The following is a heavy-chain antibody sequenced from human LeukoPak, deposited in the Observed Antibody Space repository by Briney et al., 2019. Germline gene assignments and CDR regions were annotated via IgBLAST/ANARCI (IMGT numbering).Heavy chain of an antibody. CDR3: ARESGSYRDAFDI. D-gene: IGHD1-26*01. V-gene: IGHV1-3*03. J-gene: IGHJ3*02. Sequence: ASVKVSCKASGYTFSSYTMHWVRQAPGQRLKWIGWINAGNGNTKYSQEFQGKVTITRDTSASTAYMELSSLRSEDMAVYYCARESGSYRDAFDIWGQGTMVTVSS. CDR2: INAGNGNT. CDR1: GYTFSSYT.